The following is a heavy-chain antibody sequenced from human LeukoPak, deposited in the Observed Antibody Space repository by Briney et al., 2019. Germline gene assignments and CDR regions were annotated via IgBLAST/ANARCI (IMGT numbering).Heavy chain of an antibody. CDR3: ARDPGSYYTHDAFDI. Sequence: TSETLSLTCTVSGYSISSGYYWGWIRQPPGKGLELIGSIYHSGITYYNPSLKSRVNISVDTSKNQLSLQLSSVTAVDKDVYYCARDPGSYYTHDAFDIWGQGTMVTVSS. V-gene: IGHV4-38-2*02. J-gene: IGHJ3*02. D-gene: IGHD1-26*01. CDR2: IYHSGIT. CDR1: GYSISSGYY.